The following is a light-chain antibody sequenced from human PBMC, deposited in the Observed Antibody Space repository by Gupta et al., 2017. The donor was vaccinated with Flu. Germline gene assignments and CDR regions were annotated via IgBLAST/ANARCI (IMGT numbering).Light chain of an antibody. Sequence: QPALTQPASVPGSPGQSITISCTGTSSDVGGYNYASWYQQHPGKAPKLMIYEVSNRPSGVSNRFSGSKSGNTASLTISGLQAEDEADYYCSSYTSSSTYVFGTGTKVTVL. V-gene: IGLV2-14*01. CDR3: SSYTSSSTYV. J-gene: IGLJ1*01. CDR1: SSDVGGYNY. CDR2: EVS.